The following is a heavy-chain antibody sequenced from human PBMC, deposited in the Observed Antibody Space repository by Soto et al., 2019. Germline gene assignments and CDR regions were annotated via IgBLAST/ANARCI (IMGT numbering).Heavy chain of an antibody. J-gene: IGHJ4*02. D-gene: IGHD1-26*01. CDR3: ARGRGGGSYYPPSFDY. V-gene: IGHV3-21*01. CDR1: GFTFSSYS. Sequence: EVQLMESGGGLVKPGGSLRLSCAASGFTFSSYSMNWVRQAPGKGLEWVSSISSSSSYIYYADSVKGRFTISRDNAKNSLYLQMNSLRAEDTAVYYCARGRGGGSYYPPSFDYWGQGTLVTVSS. CDR2: ISSSSSYI.